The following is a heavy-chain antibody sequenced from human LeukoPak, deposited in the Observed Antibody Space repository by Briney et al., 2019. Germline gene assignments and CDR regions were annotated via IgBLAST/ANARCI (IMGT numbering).Heavy chain of an antibody. D-gene: IGHD4-17*01. V-gene: IGHV4-30-2*01. J-gene: IGHJ5*02. CDR3: ARVESLYGEGWFDP. Sequence: SETLSLTCAVSGGSISSGGYSWSWIRQPPGKGLEWIGYIYHSGSTYYNPSLKSRVTISVDRSKNQFSLKLSSVTAADTAVYYCARVESLYGEGWFDPWGQGTLVTVSS. CDR1: GGSISSGGYS. CDR2: IYHSGST.